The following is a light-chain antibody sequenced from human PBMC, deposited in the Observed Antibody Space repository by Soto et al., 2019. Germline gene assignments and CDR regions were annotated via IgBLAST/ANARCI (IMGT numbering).Light chain of an antibody. Sequence: STATRSWYPGERATLSCMASESVGNYVAWYQHKPGQAPRLLIYGASTRATGIPARFSGSGSGTEFTLTISSLQSEDFAVYYCQQYNNGTPWTFGQGTKVDI. CDR2: GAS. CDR1: ESVGNY. CDR3: QQYNNGTPWT. V-gene: IGKV3-15*01. J-gene: IGKJ1*01.